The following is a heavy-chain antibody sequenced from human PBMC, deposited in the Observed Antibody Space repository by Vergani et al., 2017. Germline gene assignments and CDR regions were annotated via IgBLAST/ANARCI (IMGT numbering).Heavy chain of an antibody. J-gene: IGHJ6*02. CDR1: GFTFSSYS. CDR2: ISSSSSYI. Sequence: EVQLVESGGGLVKPGGSLRLSCAASGFTFSSYSMNWVRQAPGKGLEWVSSISSSSSYIYYADSVKGRFTISRDNAKNSLYLQMNSLRAEDTAVYYCARGILSKYYDFWSGYSPSGMDVWGQGTTVTVSS. V-gene: IGHV3-21*01. D-gene: IGHD3-3*01. CDR3: ARGILSKYYDFWSGYSPSGMDV.